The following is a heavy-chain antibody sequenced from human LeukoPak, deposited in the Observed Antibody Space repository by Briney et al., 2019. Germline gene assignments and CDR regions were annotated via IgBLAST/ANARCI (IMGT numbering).Heavy chain of an antibody. V-gene: IGHV3-48*03. Sequence: GGSLRLSCAASGFTFFSYEMNWVRQAPGKGLEWVSYISSSGSTIYYADSVKGRFTISRDNAKNSLYLQMNSLRAEDTAVYYCALPHYYDSEGASDMDVWGKGTAVTISS. CDR3: ALPHYYDSEGASDMDV. CDR1: GFTFFSYE. J-gene: IGHJ6*03. CDR2: ISSSGSTI. D-gene: IGHD3-10*01.